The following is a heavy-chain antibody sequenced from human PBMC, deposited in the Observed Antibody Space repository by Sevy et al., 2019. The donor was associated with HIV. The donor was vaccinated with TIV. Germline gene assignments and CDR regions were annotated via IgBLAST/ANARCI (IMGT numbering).Heavy chain of an antibody. J-gene: IGHJ6*03. Sequence: SETLSLTCAVYGGSFSGYYWSWIRQPPGKGLEWIGEINHSGSTNYNQSLKSRVTISVDTSKNQFSLKLSSVTAADTAVYYCVRGYDFWSGYPYYYYYYMDVWGKGTTVTVSS. V-gene: IGHV4-34*01. CDR3: VRGYDFWSGYPYYYYYYMDV. CDR1: GGSFSGYY. CDR2: INHSGST. D-gene: IGHD3-3*01.